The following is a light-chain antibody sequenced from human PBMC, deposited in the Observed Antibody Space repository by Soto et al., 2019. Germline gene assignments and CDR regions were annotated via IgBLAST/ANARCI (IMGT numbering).Light chain of an antibody. Sequence: AIQVTQSPSSLSASVGDTVTITCRASQGIRSAFAWYQQKPGTVPRLLIYDVFNLQSGVPSRFSGSGSGTDFTLTISRLQPEDCATYYCQQLETYPLTFGHGTRLEVK. J-gene: IGKJ5*01. CDR2: DVF. V-gene: IGKV1-13*02. CDR3: QQLETYPLT. CDR1: QGIRSA.